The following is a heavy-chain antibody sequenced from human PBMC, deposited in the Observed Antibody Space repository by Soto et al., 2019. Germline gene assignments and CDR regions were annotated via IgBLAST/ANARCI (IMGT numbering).Heavy chain of an antibody. V-gene: IGHV3-23*01. CDR3: AKGRRVYDFWSGYYTTFDY. Sequence: GGSLRLSCAASGFTFSSYAMSWVRQAPGKGLEWVSAISGSGGSTYYADSVKGRFTISRDNSKNTLYLQMNSLRAEDTAVYYCAKGRRVYDFWSGYYTTFDYWGQGTLVTVSS. D-gene: IGHD3-3*01. CDR2: ISGSGGST. CDR1: GFTFSSYA. J-gene: IGHJ4*02.